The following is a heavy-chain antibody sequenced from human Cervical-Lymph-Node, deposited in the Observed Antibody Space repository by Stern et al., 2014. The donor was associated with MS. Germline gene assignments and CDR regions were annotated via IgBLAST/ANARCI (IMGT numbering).Heavy chain of an antibody. Sequence: EQLLESGGDVVQPGRSLRLSCEASGFTFNNYAIHWVRHAPGKGLEWESLISYDGGQEYYRDSVKGRFTISRDNSKNTVYLQMNSLRPDDTAVYFCARERTPVPSNPFDIWGQGTMVTVSS. CDR3: ARERTPVPSNPFDI. CDR1: GFTFNNYA. V-gene: IGHV3-30-3*01. D-gene: IGHD1-14*01. CDR2: ISYDGGQE. J-gene: IGHJ3*02.